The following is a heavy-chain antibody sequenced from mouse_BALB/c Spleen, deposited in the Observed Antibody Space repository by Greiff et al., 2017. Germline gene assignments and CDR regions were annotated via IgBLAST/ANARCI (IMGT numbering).Heavy chain of an antibody. CDR2: ISSGGST. V-gene: IGHV5-6-5*01. CDR3: ARGLRPTGYAMDY. Sequence: EVKLVESGGGLVKPGGSLKLSCAASGFTFSSYAMSWVRQTPEKRLEWVASISSGGSTYYPDSVKGRFTISRDNARNILYLQMSSLRSEDTAMYYCARGLRPTGYAMDYWGQGTSVTVSS. CDR1: GFTFSSYA. J-gene: IGHJ4*01. D-gene: IGHD2-12*01.